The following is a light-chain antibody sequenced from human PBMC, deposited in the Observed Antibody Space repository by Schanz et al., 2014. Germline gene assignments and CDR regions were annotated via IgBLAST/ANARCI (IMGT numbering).Light chain of an antibody. CDR1: RSDVGSYNL. Sequence: QSALTQPASVSGSPGQSITISCTGTRSDVGSYNLVSWYQQHPGIAPKLMIYEDNKRPSGVPDRFSGSKSGNTASLTVSGLQAEDEADYYCSSYAGSNSFVVFGGGTKLTVL. CDR2: EDN. V-gene: IGLV2-14*02. J-gene: IGLJ2*01. CDR3: SSYAGSNSFVV.